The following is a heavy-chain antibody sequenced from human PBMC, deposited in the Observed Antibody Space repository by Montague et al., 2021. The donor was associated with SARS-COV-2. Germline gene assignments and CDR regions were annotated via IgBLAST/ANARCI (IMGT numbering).Heavy chain of an antibody. V-gene: IGHV4-59*13. Sequence: SETLSLTCTVSGGSISSYYWSWIRQPPGKGLEWIGYIYYSGSNNXXPSLKGAVTISVDTSKNQFSLKLSSVTAADTAVYYCARGDVEMATIKSGGPFYHFDYWGQGTLVTVSS. CDR1: GGSISSYY. J-gene: IGHJ4*02. D-gene: IGHD5-24*01. CDR2: IYYSGSN. CDR3: ARGDVEMATIKSGGPFYHFDY.